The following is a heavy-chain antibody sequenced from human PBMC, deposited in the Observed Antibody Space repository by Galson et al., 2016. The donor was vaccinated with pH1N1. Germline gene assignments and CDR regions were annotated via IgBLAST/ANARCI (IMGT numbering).Heavy chain of an antibody. CDR3: ARQNDYGDYRGDAFDI. CDR2: IYLGGSLI. Sequence: QSGAEVKKPGESLKISCKGSGYRFPSSWIGWVRQMPGKGLEWMGIIYLGGSLIRYRPSFQGQVTISADKSVNIVYPEWVSLKASDTAMYYCARQNDYGDYRGDAFDIWGQGTMVTVSS. D-gene: IGHD4-17*01. J-gene: IGHJ3*02. CDR1: GYRFPSSW. V-gene: IGHV5-51*01.